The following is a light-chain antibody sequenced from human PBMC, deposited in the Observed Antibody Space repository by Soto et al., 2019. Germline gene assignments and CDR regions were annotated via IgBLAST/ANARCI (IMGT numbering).Light chain of an antibody. CDR1: QTVSSS. CDR3: QQHINLPLT. V-gene: IGKV3-11*01. CDR2: EVS. J-gene: IGKJ4*01. Sequence: EIVLTQSPATLSLSPGERATLSCRASQTVSSSLAWYQQKPGQAPRLLIYEVSNRATGIPARFSGSGSGADFTLTISSLEPGDFALYHCQQHINLPLTSGGGTKVNIK.